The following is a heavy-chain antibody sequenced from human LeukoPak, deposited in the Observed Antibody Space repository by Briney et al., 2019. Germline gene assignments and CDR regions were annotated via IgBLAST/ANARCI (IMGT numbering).Heavy chain of an antibody. CDR2: IIPIFGTA. Sequence: SVTVSFKASGGTFSSYAISWVRQAPGQGLEWMGGIIPIFGTANYAQKFQGRVTITADESTSTAYMELSSLRSENTAVYYCARLVEKLGYCSGGSCYGNYYYYMDVWGKGTTVTVSS. D-gene: IGHD2-15*01. CDR3: ARLVEKLGYCSGGSCYGNYYYYMDV. V-gene: IGHV1-69*01. J-gene: IGHJ6*03. CDR1: GGTFSSYA.